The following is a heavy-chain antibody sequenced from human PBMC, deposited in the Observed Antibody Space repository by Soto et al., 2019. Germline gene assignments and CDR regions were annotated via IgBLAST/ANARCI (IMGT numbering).Heavy chain of an antibody. D-gene: IGHD2-2*01. CDR1: GYTFTAYF. J-gene: IGHJ6*02. Sequence: GASVKVSCKASGYTFTAYFMHWVRQAPGLGLEWMGWINPNSDGTNYAQKFRDRVTMTRDSSISTAYMELSRLRSDDTAVYYCATTPVVPAASWFVWGQGTTVTVSS. CDR3: ATTPVVPAASWFV. V-gene: IGHV1-2*02. CDR2: INPNSDGT.